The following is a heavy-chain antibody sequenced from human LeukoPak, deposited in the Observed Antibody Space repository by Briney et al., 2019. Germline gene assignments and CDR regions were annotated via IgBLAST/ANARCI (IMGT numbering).Heavy chain of an antibody. J-gene: IGHJ4*02. V-gene: IGHV3-9*01. CDR2: ITWNSGSV. CDR1: RFTLDDYA. Sequence: PGGSLRLSCAASRFTLDDYAMHWVRQVRGRGLEWVSSITWNSGSVAYADSVKGRFTISRDNSKNSLYLQMNSLRADDTAFYYCAKDIIRRSICYVFDYWGQGTLVTVSS. CDR3: AKDIIRRSICYVFDY. D-gene: IGHD6-13*01.